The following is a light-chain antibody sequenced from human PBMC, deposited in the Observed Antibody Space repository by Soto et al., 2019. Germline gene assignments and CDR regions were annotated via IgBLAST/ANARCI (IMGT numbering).Light chain of an antibody. CDR1: SSDVGGYNY. CDR2: DVS. Sequence: QSALTQPASVSGSPGQSITISCTGTSSDVGGYNYVSWYQQHPGKAPKFMIYDVSNRPSGVSNRFSGSKSGNTASLTISGLQAEDEADYYCCSYTTSNTRQNVFGTGTKVTVL. J-gene: IGLJ1*01. CDR3: CSYTTSNTRQNV. V-gene: IGLV2-14*01.